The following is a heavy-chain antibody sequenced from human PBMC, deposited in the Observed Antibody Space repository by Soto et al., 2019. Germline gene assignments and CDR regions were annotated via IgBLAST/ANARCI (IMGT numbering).Heavy chain of an antibody. CDR2: ISGSGGST. V-gene: IGHV3-23*01. Sequence: EVQLLESGGGLVQPGGSLRLSCAASGFTFSSYAMSWVRQAPGKGLEWVSAISGSGGSTYYADSVKSRFTISRDNSKNTLYLQMNSLRAEDTAVYYCAIDCSGGSCFGPSDAFDIWGQGTMVTVSS. D-gene: IGHD2-15*01. CDR3: AIDCSGGSCFGPSDAFDI. CDR1: GFTFSSYA. J-gene: IGHJ3*02.